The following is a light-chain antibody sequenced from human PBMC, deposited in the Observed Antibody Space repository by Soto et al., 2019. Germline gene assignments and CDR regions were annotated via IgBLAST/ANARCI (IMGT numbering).Light chain of an antibody. V-gene: IGLV2-14*03. CDR1: SSDVGGYNY. Sequence: VLTQPASVSGSPGQSITISCTGTSSDVGGYNYVSWYQHHPGKAPKLMIYDVSNRPSGVSDRFSGSKSGSTASLTISGLQTEDEADYYCTSYASTSTYVFGSGTKVTVL. CDR2: DVS. J-gene: IGLJ1*01. CDR3: TSYASTSTYV.